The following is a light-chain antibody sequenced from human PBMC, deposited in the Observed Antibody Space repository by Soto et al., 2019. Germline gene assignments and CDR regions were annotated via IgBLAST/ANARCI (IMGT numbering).Light chain of an antibody. V-gene: IGLV2-14*01. CDR3: SSYTTRTTLYV. CDR2: EVS. J-gene: IGLJ1*01. CDR1: SSDVGSYNY. Sequence: QSVLTQPASVSGSPGQSITISCTGTSSDVGSYNYVSWYQLHPGKAPKLMIYEVSNRPSGVSNRFSGSKSGDTASLTISGRQAEDEADYYCSSYTTRTTLYVFGTGNKVTVL.